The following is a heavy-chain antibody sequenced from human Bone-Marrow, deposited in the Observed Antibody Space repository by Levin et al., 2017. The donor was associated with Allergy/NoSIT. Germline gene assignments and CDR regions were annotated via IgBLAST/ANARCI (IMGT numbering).Heavy chain of an antibody. V-gene: IGHV3-30*18. J-gene: IGHJ4*02. CDR2: ISYDGSNK. Sequence: GESLKISCAASGFTFSSYGMHWVRQAPGKGLEWVAVISYDGSNKYYADSVKGRFTISRDNSKNTLYLQMNSLRAEDTAVYYCAKDYSGHPLAYFDYWGQGTLVTVSS. D-gene: IGHD5-12*01. CDR1: GFTFSSYG. CDR3: AKDYSGHPLAYFDY.